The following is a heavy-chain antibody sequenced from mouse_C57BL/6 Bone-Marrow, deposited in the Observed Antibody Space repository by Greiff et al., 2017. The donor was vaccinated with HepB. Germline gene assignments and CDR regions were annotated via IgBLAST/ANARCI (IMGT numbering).Heavy chain of an antibody. D-gene: IGHD1-2*01. CDR1: GYTFTDYY. CDR3: ARDYYGFMDY. CDR2: INPNNGGT. J-gene: IGHJ4*01. Sequence: VQLQQSGPELVKPGASVKISCKASGYTFTDYYMNWVKQSHGKSLEWIGDINPNNGGTSYNQKFKGKATLTVDKSSSTAYMELRSLTSEDSAVYYCARDYYGFMDYWGQGTSVTVSS. V-gene: IGHV1-26*01.